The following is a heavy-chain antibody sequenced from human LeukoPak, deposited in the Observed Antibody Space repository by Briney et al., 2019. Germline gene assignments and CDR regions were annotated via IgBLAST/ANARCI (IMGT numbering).Heavy chain of an antibody. Sequence: GGSLRLSCAASGFTFSSYAMHWVRQAPGKGLEWVAVISYDGSNKYYADSVKGRFTISRDNSKNTLYLQMNSLRAEDTAVYYCAGGYGSGSYRDDYYGMDVWGKGTTVTVSS. CDR2: ISYDGSNK. D-gene: IGHD3-10*01. V-gene: IGHV3-30*04. CDR1: GFTFSSYA. CDR3: AGGYGSGSYRDDYYGMDV. J-gene: IGHJ6*04.